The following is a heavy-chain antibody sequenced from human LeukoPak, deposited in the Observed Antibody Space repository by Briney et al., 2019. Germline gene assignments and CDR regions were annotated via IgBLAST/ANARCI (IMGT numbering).Heavy chain of an antibody. V-gene: IGHV3-30*09. D-gene: IGHD3-9*01. Sequence: GGSLRLSCAASGFIFSTYDMHWVRQAPGKGLEWVAVISREGGIAYHADSVKGRFAISRDNSKNTLYLQMNSLRADDTAVYYCARHFTTGSIDHWGQGNLVTVSS. CDR2: ISREGGIA. J-gene: IGHJ4*02. CDR1: GFIFSTYD. CDR3: ARHFTTGSIDH.